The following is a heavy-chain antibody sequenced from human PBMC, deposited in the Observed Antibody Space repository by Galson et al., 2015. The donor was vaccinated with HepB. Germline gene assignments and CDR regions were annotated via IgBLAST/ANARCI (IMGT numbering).Heavy chain of an antibody. CDR1: GYSWTSYW. Sequence: SGAEVEKPGESLMISCKGSGYSWTSYWIGWGRQLPGKGLEGMGIIYPGDSDTRYSPSFQGQVTISADKSISTAYLQWSSLKASDTAMYYCARHDYGGKNAFDIWGQGTMVTVSS. J-gene: IGHJ3*02. CDR2: IYPGDSDT. V-gene: IGHV5-51*01. CDR3: ARHDYGGKNAFDI. D-gene: IGHD4-23*01.